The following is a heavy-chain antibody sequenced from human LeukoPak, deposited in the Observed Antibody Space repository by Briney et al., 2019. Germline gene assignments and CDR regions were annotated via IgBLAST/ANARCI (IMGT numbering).Heavy chain of an antibody. J-gene: IGHJ4*02. V-gene: IGHV3-48*04. CDR2: ISSSSSTI. CDR3: AKTYYDSSGYLLDY. CDR1: GFTFSSYS. Sequence: GGSLRLSCAASGFTFSSYSMNWVRQAPGKGLEWVSYISSSSSTIYYADSVKGRFTISRDNAKNSLYLQMNSLRAEDTAVYYCAKTYYDSSGYLLDYRGQGTLVTVSS. D-gene: IGHD3-22*01.